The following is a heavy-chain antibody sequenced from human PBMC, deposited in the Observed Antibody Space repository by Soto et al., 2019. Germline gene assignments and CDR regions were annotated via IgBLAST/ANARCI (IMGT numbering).Heavy chain of an antibody. CDR1: AGSISSSSYY. CDR3: ARHRSGWYLTGWYFDL. CDR2: IYYSGST. Sequence: SETLSLTCTVSAGSISSSSYYWGWIRQPPGKGLEWIGSIYYSGSTYYNPSLKGRVTISVDTSKNQFSLKLSSVTAADTAVYYCARHRSGWYLTGWYFDLWGRGTLVT. D-gene: IGHD6-19*01. J-gene: IGHJ2*01. V-gene: IGHV4-39*01.